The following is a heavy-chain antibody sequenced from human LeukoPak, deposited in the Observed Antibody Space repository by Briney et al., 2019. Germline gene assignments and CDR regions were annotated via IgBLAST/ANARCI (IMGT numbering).Heavy chain of an antibody. J-gene: IGHJ3*02. CDR1: GGTFSSYS. CDR3: ATKNFGDLYRHDDPFNM. V-gene: IGHV1-69*06. CDR2: IIPMFGTA. D-gene: IGHD3-10*01. Sequence: SVKVSCKSSGGTFSSYSISWVRQAPGQGLEWMGGIIPMFGTANYAQKFQGRVTISADRSTSTAYMEVSSLKSEDTAVYYCATKNFGDLYRHDDPFNMWGQGTTVTVSS.